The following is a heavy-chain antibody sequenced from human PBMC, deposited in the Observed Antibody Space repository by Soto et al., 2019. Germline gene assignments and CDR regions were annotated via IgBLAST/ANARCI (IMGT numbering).Heavy chain of an antibody. D-gene: IGHD3-16*01. Sequence: QVQLVESGGGVVQPGRSLRLSCAASGFTFRNYGMHWVRQAPGKGLVWVTVIWYDGSIKYYGYSVKGRFTIARDKSKNLMYLQLNSRIAEDTGVYYCARDVRGAVLIHDYFCGVDVWGQGTTVTVSS. V-gene: IGHV3-33*01. CDR3: ARDVRGAVLIHDYFCGVDV. CDR2: IWYDGSIK. J-gene: IGHJ6*02. CDR1: GFTFRNYG.